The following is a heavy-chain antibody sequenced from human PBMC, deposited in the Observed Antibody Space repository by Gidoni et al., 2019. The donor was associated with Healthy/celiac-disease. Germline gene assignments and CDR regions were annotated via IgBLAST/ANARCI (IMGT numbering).Heavy chain of an antibody. CDR1: VGSFRGYY. J-gene: IGHJ4*02. CDR2: INHSGST. D-gene: IGHD3-16*02. CDR3: ARSRHGVWGSYHLDY. Sequence: QVQLQQWGAGLLKPSETLSLTCAVYVGSFRGYYWSWLRQPPGKGLEWIGEINHSGSTNYNPSLKSRVTISVDTSKNQFSLKLSSVTAADTAVYYCARSRHGVWGSYHLDYWGQGTLVTVSS. V-gene: IGHV4-34*01.